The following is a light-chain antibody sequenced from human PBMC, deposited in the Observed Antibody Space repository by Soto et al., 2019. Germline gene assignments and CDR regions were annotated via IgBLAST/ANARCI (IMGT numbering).Light chain of an antibody. CDR1: QSVNSNY. CDR2: GAS. V-gene: IGKV3-20*01. Sequence: EIVLTQSPGTLSLSPGERATLSCRASQSVNSNYLAWYQHKPGQAPRLLIYGASSRATCIPDRVSGSGSGTEFTLTISRLEPEDFALYYCQQYGTSLYTFGQGTKLEIK. CDR3: QQYGTSLYT. J-gene: IGKJ2*01.